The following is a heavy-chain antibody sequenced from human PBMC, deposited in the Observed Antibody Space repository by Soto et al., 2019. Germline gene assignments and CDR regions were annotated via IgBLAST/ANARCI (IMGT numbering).Heavy chain of an antibody. V-gene: IGHV1-46*01. CDR2: INPSGGST. CDR1: GYTFTSYY. D-gene: IGHD3-10*01. Sequence: ASVKVSCNASGYTFTSYYMHWVRQAPGQGREWMGIINPSGGSTSYAQKFQGRVTMTRDTSTSTVYMELSSLRSEDTAVYYCARDWVVRGLLWFGESAGYGMDVWGQGTTVTVSS. J-gene: IGHJ6*02. CDR3: ARDWVVRGLLWFGESAGYGMDV.